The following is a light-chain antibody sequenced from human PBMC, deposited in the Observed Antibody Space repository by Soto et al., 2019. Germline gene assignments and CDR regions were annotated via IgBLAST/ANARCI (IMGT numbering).Light chain of an antibody. Sequence: DIQITQSPSSLSASVEDRVIRNCRASQSISNHLNWYQQKPGKAPKLLIYAASSLQSGVPSRFSGSGSETDFTLTISSLQPEDFATYSCQQSYSTTWTFGQGTKVDIK. CDR3: QQSYSTTWT. CDR2: AAS. J-gene: IGKJ1*01. CDR1: QSISNH. V-gene: IGKV1-39*01.